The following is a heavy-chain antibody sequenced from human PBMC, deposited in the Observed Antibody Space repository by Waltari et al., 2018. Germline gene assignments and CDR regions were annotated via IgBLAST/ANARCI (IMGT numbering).Heavy chain of an antibody. CDR3: ARDFICSGGSCYLPY. CDR1: GGFISSYY. CDR2: IYTSGST. J-gene: IGHJ4*02. D-gene: IGHD2-15*01. Sequence: QVQLQESGPGLVKPSETLSLTCTVSGGFISSYYWSWIRQPAGKGLEWIGRIYTSGSTNYNPSLKSRVTMSVDTSKNQFSLKLSSVTAADTAVYYCARDFICSGGSCYLPYWGQGTLVTVSS. V-gene: IGHV4-4*07.